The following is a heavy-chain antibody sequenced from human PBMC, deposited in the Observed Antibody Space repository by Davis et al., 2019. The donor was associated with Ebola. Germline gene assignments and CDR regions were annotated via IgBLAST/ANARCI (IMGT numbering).Heavy chain of an antibody. CDR2: IYHKGLFYSWTT. CDR3: ARGARGLFGALMEMFDS. V-gene: IGHV4-59*01. D-gene: IGHD3-3*01. CDR1: GDSLSSYY. J-gene: IGHJ4*02. Sequence: PSETLSLTCTVSGDSLSSYYWNWFRQSPGKGLEWIGYIYHKGLFYSWTTNYNPSLKSRVTISVDTSKNRFSLELTSVTAADTAVYYCARGARGLFGALMEMFDSWGQGTLVSV.